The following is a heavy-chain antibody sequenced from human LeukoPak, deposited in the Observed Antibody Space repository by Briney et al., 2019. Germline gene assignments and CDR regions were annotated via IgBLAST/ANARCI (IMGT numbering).Heavy chain of an antibody. CDR3: ARGREMSTILDY. D-gene: IGHD5-24*01. J-gene: IGHJ4*02. CDR1: GGSISSYY. CDR2: FYTSGSSGSI. V-gene: IGHV4-4*07. Sequence: SETLSLTCTVSGGSISSYYWSWIRQPAGKGLEWIGRFYTSGSSGSIEYNPSLKSRVTISVDTSNNQFSLKLNSVTAADTAVYYCARGREMSTILDYWGQGTLITVSS.